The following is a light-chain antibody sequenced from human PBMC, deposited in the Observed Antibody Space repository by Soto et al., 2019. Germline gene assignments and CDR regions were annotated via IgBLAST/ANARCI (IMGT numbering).Light chain of an antibody. CDR1: QSISSS. V-gene: IGKV3-11*01. CDR3: QQRSEWPRT. J-gene: IGKJ1*01. CDR2: DAS. Sequence: EIVLTQSPATLSLSPGERATLSCRASQSISSSLAWYQQKPGQPPRLLIYDASSRATGFPARFSGSGSGTDFTLTIGSLEPEDFAVYYCQQRSEWPRTFGQGTKVEIK.